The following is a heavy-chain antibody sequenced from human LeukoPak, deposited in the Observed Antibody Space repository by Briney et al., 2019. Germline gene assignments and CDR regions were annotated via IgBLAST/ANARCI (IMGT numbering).Heavy chain of an antibody. J-gene: IGHJ3*02. CDR2: ISGSGGST. V-gene: IGHV3-23*01. CDR1: KFNFNSYG. D-gene: IGHD4-17*01. Sequence: GGSLRLSCTTSKFNFNSYGMTWVRQAPGKGLEWVSSISGSGGSTQYAASVQGRFTISRDNSKNTLYLQMNSLRAENTAVYYCAKDPNGDYIGTFDIWGQGTMVTVSS. CDR3: AKDPNGDYIGTFDI.